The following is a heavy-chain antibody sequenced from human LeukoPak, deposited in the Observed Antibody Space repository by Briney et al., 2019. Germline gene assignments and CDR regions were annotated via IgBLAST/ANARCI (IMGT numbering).Heavy chain of an antibody. D-gene: IGHD5-24*01. CDR1: GYTFTGHY. Sequence: ASVKVSCKASGYTFTGHYMHWVRQAPGQGLEWMGWINPNSGGTNYAQKFQGRVTMTRDTSISTAYMELSRLRSDDTAVYYCARDTMATLQDDAFDIWGQGTMVTVSS. V-gene: IGHV1-2*02. CDR3: ARDTMATLQDDAFDI. CDR2: INPNSGGT. J-gene: IGHJ3*02.